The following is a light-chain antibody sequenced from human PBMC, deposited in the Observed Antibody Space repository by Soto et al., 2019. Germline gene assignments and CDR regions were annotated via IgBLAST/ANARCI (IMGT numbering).Light chain of an antibody. CDR1: QDISNY. V-gene: IGKV1-8*01. Sequence: AIRMTQSPSSLSASTGDRVTITCRASQDISNYLVWYQQKPGKAPKVLIHAASTLQGGVSSRFSGSGSGTDFTLTITSLQSEDFATYYCQHYYTYPWTFGQGTKVE. CDR2: AAS. J-gene: IGKJ1*01. CDR3: QHYYTYPWT.